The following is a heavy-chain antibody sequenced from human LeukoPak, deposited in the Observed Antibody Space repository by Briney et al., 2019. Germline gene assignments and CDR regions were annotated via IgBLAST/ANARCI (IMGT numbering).Heavy chain of an antibody. Sequence: GRSLRLSCAASGFTFSSYAMHWVRQAPGKGLEWVAVISYDGSNKYYADSVKGRFTISRDNSKNTLYLQMNSLRAEDTAVYYCARDPAKRGTYYYYMDVWGKGTTVTVSS. V-gene: IGHV3-30-3*01. CDR3: ARDPAKRGTYYYYMDV. D-gene: IGHD1-1*01. CDR2: ISYDGSNK. CDR1: GFTFSSYA. J-gene: IGHJ6*03.